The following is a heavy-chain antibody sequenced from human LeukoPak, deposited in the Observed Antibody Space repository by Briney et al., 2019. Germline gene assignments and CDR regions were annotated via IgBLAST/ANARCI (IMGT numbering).Heavy chain of an antibody. V-gene: IGHV1-2*02. CDR2: INPNSGGR. CDR3: ARVSRSYGYSPHQWLMNDAFDI. J-gene: IGHJ3*02. Sequence: ASVKVSSKASVYTYTGYYMHWVRQAPGQGLEWMGWINPNSGGRNYAQKLQGRVTMTTDTSTSTAYMELRSLRSDDTAVYYCARVSRSYGYSPHQWLMNDAFDIWGQGTMVTVSS. CDR1: VYTYTGYY. D-gene: IGHD5-12*01.